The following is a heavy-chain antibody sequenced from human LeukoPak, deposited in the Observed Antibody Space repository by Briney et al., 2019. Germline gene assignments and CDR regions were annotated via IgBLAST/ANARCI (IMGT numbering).Heavy chain of an antibody. CDR1: GFTFSSYW. CDR3: TRLGGSYYTY. Sequence: GGSLRLSCAASGFTFSSYWMSWVRQVPGKGVEWVANIKQDGGEKYYVDSVKGRFTISRDNAKNSLFLQMNSLRAEDTAVYYCTRLGGSYYTYWGQGTLVTVSS. D-gene: IGHD1-26*01. V-gene: IGHV3-7*01. J-gene: IGHJ4*02. CDR2: IKQDGGEK.